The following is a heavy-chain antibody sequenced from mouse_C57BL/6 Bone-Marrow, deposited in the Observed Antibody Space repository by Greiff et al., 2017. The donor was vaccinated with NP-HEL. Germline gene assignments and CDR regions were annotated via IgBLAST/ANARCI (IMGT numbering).Heavy chain of an antibody. Sequence: VHLVESGAELARPGASVKLSCKASGYTFTSYGISWVKQRTGQGLEWIGEIYPRSGNTYYNEKFKGKATLTADKSSSTAYMELRRLTSEDSAVYICARDGNFAYWGQGTLVTVSA. CDR1: GYTFTSYG. V-gene: IGHV1-81*01. D-gene: IGHD2-1*01. CDR3: ARDGNFAY. CDR2: IYPRSGNT. J-gene: IGHJ3*01.